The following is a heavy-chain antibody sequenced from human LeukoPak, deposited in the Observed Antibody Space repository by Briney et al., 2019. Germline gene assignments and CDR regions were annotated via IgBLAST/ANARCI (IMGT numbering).Heavy chain of an antibody. J-gene: IGHJ1*01. CDR2: ISYDGSNK. D-gene: IGHD2-15*01. Sequence: GGSLRLSCAASGFTFSSYGMHWVRQAPGKGLEWVAVISYDGSNKYYADSVKGRFTISRDNSKNTLYLQMSSLRAEDTAVYYCVKDGVVVAANSYFQHWGQGTLVTVSS. CDR1: GFTFSSYG. CDR3: VKDGVVVAANSYFQH. V-gene: IGHV3-30*18.